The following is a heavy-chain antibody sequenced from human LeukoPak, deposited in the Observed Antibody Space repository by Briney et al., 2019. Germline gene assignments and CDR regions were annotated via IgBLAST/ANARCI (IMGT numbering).Heavy chain of an antibody. CDR3: ARGLIVPSTIFDY. CDR1: GDSISSGTYS. V-gene: IGHV4-30-2*01. CDR2: ISHSGGT. D-gene: IGHD2-2*01. J-gene: IGHJ4*02. Sequence: PSETLSLTCAVSGDSISSGTYSWTWIRQPPGKGLEWIGFISHSGGTYYNPSLKRAVTMSVDRSENQFSLKLSSVTAADTAVYYCARGLIVPSTIFDYWGQEALVSVSS.